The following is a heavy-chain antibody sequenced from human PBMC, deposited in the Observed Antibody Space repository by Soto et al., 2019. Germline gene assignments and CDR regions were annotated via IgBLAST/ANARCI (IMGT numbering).Heavy chain of an antibody. D-gene: IGHD4-17*01. CDR2: INHSGST. J-gene: IGHJ4*02. Sequence: SETLSLTCAVSGGSFSGYYWRWIRQPPGKGLEWIGEINHSGSTNYNPSLKSRVTISVDTSRNQFSLKLSSVTAADTAVYYCARGRRTAVTIDYWGQGTLVTVSS. CDR1: GGSFSGYY. V-gene: IGHV4-34*01. CDR3: ARGRRTAVTIDY.